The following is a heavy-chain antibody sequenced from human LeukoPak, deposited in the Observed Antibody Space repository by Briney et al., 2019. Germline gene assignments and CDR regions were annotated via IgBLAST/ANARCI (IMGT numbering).Heavy chain of an antibody. CDR1: GFTFSSYA. V-gene: IGHV3-23*01. D-gene: IGHD3-22*01. CDR2: ISGSGGRT. J-gene: IGHJ4*02. Sequence: GGSLRPSSAAYGFTFSSYAISWDRQAAGEVLEWVSAISGSGGRTYYADSVKGRFTISRDNSKNTLYLQMNRLRAEDTAVYYCAKSLYDSSGYYYGILGAPFDYGGQGTLVTVSS. CDR3: AKSLYDSSGYYYGILGAPFDY.